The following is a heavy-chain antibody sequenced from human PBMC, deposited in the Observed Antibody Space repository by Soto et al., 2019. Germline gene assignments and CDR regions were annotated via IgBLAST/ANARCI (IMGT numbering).Heavy chain of an antibody. Sequence: RSLTCTVSGGSINTFYWSWVRQPAGKGLEWIGRIFSSGSTSFNPSLESRVAMSVDTSKNHFSLNLSSVTAADMAVYYCAREGSYSAYNFAHGIQLWSFDFWGQGALVTVSS. CDR3: AREGSYSAYNFAHGIQLWSFDF. CDR2: IFSSGST. V-gene: IGHV4-4*07. CDR1: GGSINTFY. J-gene: IGHJ4*02. D-gene: IGHD5-12*01.